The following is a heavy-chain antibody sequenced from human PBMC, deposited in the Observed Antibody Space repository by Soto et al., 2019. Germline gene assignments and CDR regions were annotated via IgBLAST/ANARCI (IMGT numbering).Heavy chain of an antibody. V-gene: IGHV1-69*13. CDR1: GGTFSSYA. CDR2: IIPIFGTA. D-gene: IGHD3-22*01. CDR3: TRLGTAGGYYYDSSGYYYQGWYFDL. Sequence: ASVKVSCKASGGTFSSYAISWVRRAPGQGLEWMGGIIPIFGTANYAQKFQGRVTITADESTSTAYMELSSLRSEDTAVYYCTRLGTAGGYYYDSSGYYYQGWYFDLWGRGTLVTVSS. J-gene: IGHJ2*01.